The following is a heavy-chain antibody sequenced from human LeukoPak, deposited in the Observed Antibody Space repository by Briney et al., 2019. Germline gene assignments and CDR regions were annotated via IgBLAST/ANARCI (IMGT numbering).Heavy chain of an antibody. V-gene: IGHV1-45*02. J-gene: IGHJ4*02. Sequence: GASVKVSCKASGYTFTYRYLHWVRQAPGQALEWMGWLTPFNGNTNYAQKFQDRVTITRDKSMNTAYMELSSLISEDTAMYYCAIDYGGSQSFDYWGQGTLVTVSS. CDR1: GYTFTYRY. CDR3: AIDYGGSQSFDY. D-gene: IGHD4-23*01. CDR2: LTPFNGNT.